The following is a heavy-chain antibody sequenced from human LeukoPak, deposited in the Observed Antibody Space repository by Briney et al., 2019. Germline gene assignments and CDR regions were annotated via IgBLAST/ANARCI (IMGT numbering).Heavy chain of an antibody. D-gene: IGHD2-2*01. CDR3: ARLVVPAALGHGFVY. J-gene: IGHJ4*02. V-gene: IGHV4-39*01. CDR2: IYYSGST. Sequence: KPSETLSLTCTVSGGSISSSSYYWGWIRQPPGKGLEWIGSIYYSGSTYYNPSLKSRVTISVDTSKDQFSLKLSSVTAADTAVYYCARLVVPAALGHGFVYWGQGTLVTDSS. CDR1: GGSISSSSYY.